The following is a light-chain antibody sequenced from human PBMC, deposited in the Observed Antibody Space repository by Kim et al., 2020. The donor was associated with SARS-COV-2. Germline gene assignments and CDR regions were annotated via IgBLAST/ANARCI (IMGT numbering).Light chain of an antibody. J-gene: IGLJ3*02. CDR2: DVS. CDR1: SSDVGGYNY. V-gene: IGLV2-14*03. CDR3: SSYTSSSTWV. Sequence: GQSITNSCTGTSSDVGGYNYVSWYQQHPSKAPKLMIYDVSNRPSGVSNRFSGSKAGNTASLTISGLQAEDEADYYCSSYTSSSTWVFGGGTQLTVL.